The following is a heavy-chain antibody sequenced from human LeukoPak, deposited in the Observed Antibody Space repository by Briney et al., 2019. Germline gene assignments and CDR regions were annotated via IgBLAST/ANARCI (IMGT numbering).Heavy chain of an antibody. Sequence: ASVKVSCKASGYTFTSYGISWVRQAPGQGLEWMGLINPSGSSTIYAQKFQGRVTMTRDMSTSTDYMELSRLRSDDTAVYYCAREFGTGTTGPWGQGTLVTVSS. D-gene: IGHD1-1*01. CDR2: INPSGSST. CDR3: AREFGTGTTGP. J-gene: IGHJ4*02. CDR1: GYTFTSYG. V-gene: IGHV1-46*01.